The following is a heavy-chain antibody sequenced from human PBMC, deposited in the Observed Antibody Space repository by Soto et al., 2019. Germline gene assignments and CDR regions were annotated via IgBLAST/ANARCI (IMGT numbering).Heavy chain of an antibody. CDR2: IVVGSGNT. V-gene: IGHV1-58*02. CDR1: GFTFTSSA. D-gene: IGHD3-22*01. J-gene: IGHJ6*02. CDR3: AAEPPYDSSGYGPYYYYGMDV. Sequence: GASVKVSCKASGFTFTSSAMQWVRQARGQRLEWIGWIVVGSGNTNYAQKFQERVTITRDMSTSTAYMELSSLRSEDTAVYYCAAEPPYDSSGYGPYYYYGMDVWGQGTTVTVSS.